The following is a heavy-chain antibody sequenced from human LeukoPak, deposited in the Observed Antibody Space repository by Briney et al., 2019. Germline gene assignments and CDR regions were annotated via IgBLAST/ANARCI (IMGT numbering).Heavy chain of an antibody. Sequence: GSSLRLSCAASGITFSHHGMDWVRQAPGKGLEGVAGIQYDGSIKFCLDSVKGRFTISRDNSKNTLDLQMNILRCEDTAVYFCVQGGQYTRAYSDAFGLWGQGTMVTVSS. V-gene: IGHV3-30*03. CDR1: GITFSHHG. D-gene: IGHD2-21*01. CDR2: IQYDGSIK. CDR3: VQGGQYTRAYSDAFGL. J-gene: IGHJ3*01.